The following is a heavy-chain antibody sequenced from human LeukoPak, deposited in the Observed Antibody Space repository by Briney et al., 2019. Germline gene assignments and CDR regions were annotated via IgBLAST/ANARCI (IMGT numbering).Heavy chain of an antibody. CDR3: ARARRGMATIHDYYFDY. Sequence: ASVKVSCKASGYTFTSYDINWVRQATGQGLEWMGLMNPNSGNTGYAQKFQGRVTMTRNTSISTAYMELSSLRSEDTAVYYCARARRGMATIHDYYFDYWGQGTLVTVSS. V-gene: IGHV1-8*01. CDR1: GYTFTSYD. D-gene: IGHD5-24*01. J-gene: IGHJ4*02. CDR2: MNPNSGNT.